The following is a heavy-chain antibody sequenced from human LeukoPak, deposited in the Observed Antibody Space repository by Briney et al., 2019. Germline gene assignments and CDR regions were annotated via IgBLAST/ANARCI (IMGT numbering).Heavy chain of an antibody. CDR2: INSDGSSR. CDR3: AKRYYYDSTGYYSYFDY. CDR1: GFTLSGYW. Sequence: GSLRLSCAASGFTLSGYWVHWVRRAPGEGLVWVSRINSDGSSRNYADSVRGRFSISRENAKNTLFLQMNRLRAEDTAVYYCAKRYYYDSTGYYSYFDYWGQGTLVTVSS. J-gene: IGHJ4*02. D-gene: IGHD3-22*01. V-gene: IGHV3-74*01.